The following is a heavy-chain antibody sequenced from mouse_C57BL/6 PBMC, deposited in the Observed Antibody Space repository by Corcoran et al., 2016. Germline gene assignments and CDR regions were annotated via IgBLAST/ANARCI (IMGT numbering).Heavy chain of an antibody. V-gene: IGHV1-26*01. D-gene: IGHD1-1*01. CDR1: GYTFTDYY. CDR2: INPNNGGT. Sequence: EVQLQQSGPELVKPGASVKISCKASGYTFTDYYMNWVKQSHGKSLEWIGDINPNNGGTSYNQKFKGKATLTVDKSSSTAYMELRSLTSEDSAVYYCARVYYGSSCFDYWGQGTTLTVSS. CDR3: ARVYYGSSCFDY. J-gene: IGHJ2*01.